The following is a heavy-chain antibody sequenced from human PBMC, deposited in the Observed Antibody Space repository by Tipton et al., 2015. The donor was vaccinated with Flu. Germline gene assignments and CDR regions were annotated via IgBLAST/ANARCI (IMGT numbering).Heavy chain of an antibody. Sequence: TLSLTCTVSGASISSSYWTWVRQSPGKGLEWIGYIYYSGSTNYNPSLESRVTISVDTSKSQFSLSLASVTAADTAVYFCARVRSVTTLDYWGQGTLVTVSS. J-gene: IGHJ4*02. D-gene: IGHD4-17*01. CDR1: GASISSSY. V-gene: IGHV4-59*01. CDR2: IYYSGST. CDR3: ARVRSVTTLDY.